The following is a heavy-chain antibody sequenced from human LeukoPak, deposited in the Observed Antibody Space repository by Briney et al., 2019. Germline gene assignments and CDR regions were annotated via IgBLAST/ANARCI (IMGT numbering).Heavy chain of an antibody. J-gene: IGHJ4*02. CDR2: IYSGGKT. D-gene: IGHD6-19*01. V-gene: IGHV3-53*01. CDR3: ARGDRAYSSGWYPPPYFDD. Sequence: PGGSLRLSCVASGFTVNTNYMSWVRQAPGRGLEWVSVIYSGGKTYHADSVKGRFTISRDDFENTVSLQMNSLRDEDTAIYYCARGDRAYSSGWYPPPYFDDWGQGILVTVSS. CDR1: GFTVNTNY.